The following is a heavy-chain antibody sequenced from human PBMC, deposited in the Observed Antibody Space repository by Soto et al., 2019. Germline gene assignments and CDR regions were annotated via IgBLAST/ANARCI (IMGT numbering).Heavy chain of an antibody. CDR2: VYHVGNT. CDR1: GASITTSY. V-gene: IGHV4-59*01. J-gene: IGHJ6*02. D-gene: IGHD2-15*01. CDR3: AREDKKAAPATFGTNTLDV. Sequence: QVQLQESGPRLAKPSETLSLTCTLSGASITTSYWSWIRQPPGMGLEWIGSVYHVGNTNYNPSLRSRLTMSVDTSKNQFSLRLTSVTTADTAVYYCAREDKKAAPATFGTNTLDVWGQGAAVIVSS.